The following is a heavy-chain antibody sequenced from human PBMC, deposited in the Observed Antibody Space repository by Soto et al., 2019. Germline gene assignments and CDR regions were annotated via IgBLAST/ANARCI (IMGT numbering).Heavy chain of an antibody. J-gene: IGHJ6*02. Sequence: EPCPTLVNPTQALTLTCTFSGFSISTSGMCVSWIRQPPGKALERLAPIDWEADKYYRTSLKTRLTISKHTPTNQVPLTMTNKDPVDTATYYWARTYDTPWYGMDVWGQGTTVTVSS. V-gene: IGHV2-70*01. D-gene: IGHD3-3*01. CDR3: ARTYDTPWYGMDV. CDR1: GFSISTSGMC. CDR2: IDWEADK.